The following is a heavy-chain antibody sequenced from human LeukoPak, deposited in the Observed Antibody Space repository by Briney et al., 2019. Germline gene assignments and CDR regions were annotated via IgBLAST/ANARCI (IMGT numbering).Heavy chain of an antibody. V-gene: IGHV1-18*01. CDR3: ARVGYSSGWYSGKDY. J-gene: IGHJ4*02. CDR2: ISAYNGNT. CDR1: GYTFTSYG. Sequence: GASVKVPCKASGYTFTSYGISWVRQAPGQGLEWMGWISAYNGNTNYAQKLQGRVTMTTDTSTSTAYMELRSLRSDDTAVYYRARVGYSSGWYSGKDYWGQGTLVTVSS. D-gene: IGHD6-19*01.